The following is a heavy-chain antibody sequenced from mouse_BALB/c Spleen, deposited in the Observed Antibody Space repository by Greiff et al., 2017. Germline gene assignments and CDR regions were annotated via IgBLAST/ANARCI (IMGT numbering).Heavy chain of an antibody. V-gene: IGHV14-4*02. CDR2: IDPENGDT. CDR3: NGEITGAWFAY. J-gene: IGHJ3*01. Sequence: VQLQQSGAELVRSGASVKLSCTASGFNIKDYYMHWVKQRPEQGLEWIGWIDPENGDTEYAPKFQGKATMTADTSSNTAYLQLSSLTSEDTAVYYCNGEITGAWFAYWGQGTLVTVSA. D-gene: IGHD2-4*01. CDR1: GFNIKDYY.